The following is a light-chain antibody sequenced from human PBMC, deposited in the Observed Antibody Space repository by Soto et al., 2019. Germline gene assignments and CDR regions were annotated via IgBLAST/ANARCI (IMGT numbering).Light chain of an antibody. Sequence: EIVVTQSPATLSVSPGETATLSCRASQSVSSNLAWYQQRFGQAPRLLIYGASTRATGIPARFSGSGSATEFTLTISSLQSEDFAVYYCLQYNNWPPSTFGQGTRLEMK. CDR2: GAS. CDR3: LQYNNWPPST. V-gene: IGKV3-15*01. J-gene: IGKJ5*01. CDR1: QSVSSN.